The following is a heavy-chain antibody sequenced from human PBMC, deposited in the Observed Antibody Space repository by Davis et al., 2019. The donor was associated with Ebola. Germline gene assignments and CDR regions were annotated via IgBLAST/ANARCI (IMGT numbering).Heavy chain of an antibody. D-gene: IGHD2-8*01. V-gene: IGHV3-48*01. CDR2: ISSSSSTI. Sequence: GESLKISCAASGFTFSSYSMNWVRQAPGKGLEWVSYISSSSSTIYYADSVKGRFTISRDNAKNSLYLQMNSQRAEDTAVYYCARERDIVLMVYAKNYYYYGMDVWGQGTTVTVSS. CDR1: GFTFSSYS. CDR3: ARERDIVLMVYAKNYYYYGMDV. J-gene: IGHJ6*02.